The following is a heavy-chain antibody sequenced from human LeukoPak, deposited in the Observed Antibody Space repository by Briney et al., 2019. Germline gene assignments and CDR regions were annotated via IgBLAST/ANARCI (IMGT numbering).Heavy chain of an antibody. Sequence: PSETPSLTCAVYGGSFSGYYWSWIRQPPGKGLEWIGEINHSGSTNYNPSLKSRVTISVDTSKNQFSLKLSSVTAADTAVYYCARGGLLWFGDPSWFDPWGQGTLVTVSS. V-gene: IGHV4-34*01. CDR3: ARGGLLWFGDPSWFDP. CDR2: INHSGST. CDR1: GGSFSGYY. D-gene: IGHD3-10*01. J-gene: IGHJ5*02.